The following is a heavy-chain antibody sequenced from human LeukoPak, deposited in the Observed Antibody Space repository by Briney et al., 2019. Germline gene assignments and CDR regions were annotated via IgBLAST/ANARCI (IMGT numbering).Heavy chain of an antibody. D-gene: IGHD1-26*01. V-gene: IGHV3-64D*09. CDR1: GFTFNSHG. J-gene: IGHJ4*02. CDR3: VKSGTWADFDS. CDR2: ISNKGGST. Sequence: PGGSLRLSCSASGFTFNSHGMHWVRQAPGKGLEYVSGISNKGGSTYYADSVKGRFTISRDNSKNTLHLQMSSLRADDTAVYYCVKSGTWADFDSWGQGTLVTVSS.